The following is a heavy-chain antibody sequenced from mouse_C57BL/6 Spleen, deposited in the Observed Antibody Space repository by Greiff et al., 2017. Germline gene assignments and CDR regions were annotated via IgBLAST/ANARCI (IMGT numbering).Heavy chain of an antibody. D-gene: IGHD1-2*01. J-gene: IGHJ2*01. CDR2: IYPSDSET. CDR3: AREAITTAYYFDY. Sequence: VQLQQPGAELVRPGSSVKLSCKASGYTFTSYWMAWVKQRPGQGLEWIGNIYPSDSETHYNQKFKDKATVTVDKSSSTAYMQLSSLTSEDSAVXYCAREAITTAYYFDYWGQGTTLTVSS. CDR1: GYTFTSYW. V-gene: IGHV1-61*01.